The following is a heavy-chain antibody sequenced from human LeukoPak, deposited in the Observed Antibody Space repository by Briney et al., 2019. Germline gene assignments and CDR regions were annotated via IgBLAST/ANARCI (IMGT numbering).Heavy chain of an antibody. D-gene: IGHD3-22*01. CDR2: ISGSGGST. J-gene: IGHJ4*02. CDR3: AKTDYDSSGYYFPFGY. V-gene: IGHV3-23*01. CDR1: GFTFSSYA. Sequence: GGSLRLSCAASGFTFSSYAMSWVRQAPGKRLEWVSAISGSGGSTYYADSVKGRFTISRDNSKNTLYLQMNSLRAEDTAVYYCAKTDYDSSGYYFPFGYWGQGTLVTVSS.